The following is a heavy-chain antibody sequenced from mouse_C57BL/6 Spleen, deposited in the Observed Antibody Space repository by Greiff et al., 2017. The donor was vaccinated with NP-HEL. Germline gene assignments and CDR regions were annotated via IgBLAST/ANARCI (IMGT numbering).Heavy chain of an antibody. D-gene: IGHD2-3*01. J-gene: IGHJ4*01. V-gene: IGHV1-52*01. CDR2: IDPSDSET. Sequence: QVQLQQPGAELVRPGSSVKLSCKASGYTFTSYWMHWVKQRPIQGLEWIGNIDPSDSETHYNQKFKDKATLTVDKSSSTAYMQLSSLTSEDSAVYCCTRDGHYAMDYWGQGTSVTVSS. CDR1: GYTFTSYW. CDR3: TRDGHYAMDY.